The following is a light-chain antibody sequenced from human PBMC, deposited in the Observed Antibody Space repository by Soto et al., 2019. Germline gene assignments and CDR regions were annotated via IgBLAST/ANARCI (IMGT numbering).Light chain of an antibody. CDR1: QDVGSK. CDR2: GAS. Sequence: EIVVTQSPATLSVSPGERATLSCRASQDVGSKLAWYQQKPGQAPRLLIYGASSRATGIPDRFSGSGSGTDFTLIISRLEPEDFAVYYCQQYGNSFVGFGQGTKVDIK. V-gene: IGKV3-20*01. J-gene: IGKJ1*01. CDR3: QQYGNSFVG.